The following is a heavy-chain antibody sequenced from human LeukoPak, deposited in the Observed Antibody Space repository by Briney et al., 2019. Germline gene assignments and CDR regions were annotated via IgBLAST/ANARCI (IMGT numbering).Heavy chain of an antibody. D-gene: IGHD4-17*01. CDR1: GFTFSDYW. CDR3: AREGALGYGHYTYDY. J-gene: IGHJ4*02. V-gene: IGHV3-74*01. Sequence: PGGSLRLSCAASGFTFSDYWMHWVRQAPGKGLVWVSRINSDGRNIRYVDSVKGRFTISRGNAKNTLYLQMNSLTPEDTAVYYCAREGALGYGHYTYDYWGQGTLVTVSS. CDR2: INSDGRNI.